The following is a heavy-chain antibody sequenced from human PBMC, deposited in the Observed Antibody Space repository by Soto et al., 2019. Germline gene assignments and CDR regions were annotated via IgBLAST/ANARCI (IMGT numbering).Heavy chain of an antibody. Sequence: SETLSLTCAVYGGSFSGYYWSWIRQPPGKGLEWIGEINHSGSTNYNPSLKSRVTISVDTSKNQFSLKLSSVTAADTAVYYCARKYYDRRNYFDYWGQGTLVTVSS. CDR2: INHSGST. CDR1: GGSFSGYY. J-gene: IGHJ4*02. CDR3: ARKYYDRRNYFDY. D-gene: IGHD3-22*01. V-gene: IGHV4-34*01.